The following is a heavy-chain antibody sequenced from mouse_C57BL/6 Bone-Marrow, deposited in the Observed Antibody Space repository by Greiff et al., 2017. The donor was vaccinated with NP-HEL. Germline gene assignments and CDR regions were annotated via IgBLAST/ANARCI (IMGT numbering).Heavy chain of an antibody. Sequence: VQLQQSGAELVRPGSSVKLSCKASGYTFTSYWMHWVKQRPIQGLEWIGNIDPSDSETHYNQKFKDKATLTVDKSSSTAYMQLSSLTSEDSAVYYCARCPYYDPWFAYWGQGTLVTVSA. CDR3: ARCPYYDPWFAY. J-gene: IGHJ3*01. D-gene: IGHD2-10*01. CDR1: GYTFTSYW. CDR2: IDPSDSET. V-gene: IGHV1-52*01.